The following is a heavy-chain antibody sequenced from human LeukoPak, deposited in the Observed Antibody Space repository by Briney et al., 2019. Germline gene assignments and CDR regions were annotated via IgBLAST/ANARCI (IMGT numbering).Heavy chain of an antibody. V-gene: IGHV3-53*01. CDR1: GFNVSNNY. J-gene: IGHJ5*02. D-gene: IGHD4-17*01. Sequence: GGSLRLSCAASGFNVSNNYMTWARQAPGKGLEWVSLIYSSGSTYYADSVKGRFTISRDNSKNTLYLQMNSLRAEDTAVYYCARLTTVTTGLDPWGQGTLVTVSS. CDR3: ARLTTVTTGLDP. CDR2: IYSSGST.